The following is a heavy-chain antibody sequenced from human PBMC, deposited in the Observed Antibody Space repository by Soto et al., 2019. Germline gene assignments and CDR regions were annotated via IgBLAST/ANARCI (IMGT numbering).Heavy chain of an antibody. D-gene: IGHD3-16*01. CDR2: TYYRSKWYN. V-gene: IGHV6-1*01. J-gene: IGHJ6*02. Sequence: PSQTLSLTCAISGDTVSSNSAAWNWIRQSPSRGLEWLGRTYYRSKWYNDYALSVKSRININADTSNNQFSLQLSSVTPEDTAVYYCARYKDSGAYYGYPHRLENFYALDVWGQGTTVTVSS. CDR3: ARYKDSGAYYGYPHRLENFYALDV. CDR1: GDTVSSNSAA.